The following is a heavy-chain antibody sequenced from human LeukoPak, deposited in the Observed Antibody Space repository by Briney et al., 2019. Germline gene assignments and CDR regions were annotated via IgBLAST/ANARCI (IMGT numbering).Heavy chain of an antibody. Sequence: GGSLRLSCAASGFTFSSYSMNWVRQAPGKGLEWVSYINRVSNTIYYADSVKGRFTISRDNAKNSLYLQMNSLRAEDTAVYYCARDTGHFYGMDVWGQGTTVTVSS. CDR2: INRVSNTI. J-gene: IGHJ6*02. CDR3: ARDTGHFYGMDV. D-gene: IGHD4-17*01. CDR1: GFTFSSYS. V-gene: IGHV3-48*01.